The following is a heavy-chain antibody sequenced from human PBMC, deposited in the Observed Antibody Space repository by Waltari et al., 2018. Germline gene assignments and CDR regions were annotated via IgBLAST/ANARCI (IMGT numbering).Heavy chain of an antibody. CDR3: ARDRYSSNWFLDY. J-gene: IGHJ4*02. Sequence: QVQLVESGGGLVKPGGSLRLSCAASGFTFNDYYMNCIRQAPGKGLEWIAYISTTTYTNYADSVKGRFTISRDNDKNSLYLQMNFLRDDDTAVYYCARDRYSSNWFLDYWGQGILVTVSS. CDR1: GFTFNDYY. CDR2: ISTTTYT. V-gene: IGHV3-11*06. D-gene: IGHD6-13*01.